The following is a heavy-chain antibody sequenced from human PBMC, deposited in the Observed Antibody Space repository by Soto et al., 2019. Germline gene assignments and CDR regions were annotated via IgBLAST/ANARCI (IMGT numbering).Heavy chain of an antibody. CDR1: GFTFSSYG. CDR3: AKDLLVLGSSSPPDFDY. J-gene: IGHJ4*02. Sequence: QVQLVESGGGVVQPGRSLRLSCAASGFTFSSYGMHWVRQAPGKGLEWVAVISYDGSNKYYADSVKGRFTISRDNSKNPLYLQMNSRRAGDTAVYYCAKDLLVLGSSSPPDFDYWGQGTLVTVSS. CDR2: ISYDGSNK. D-gene: IGHD6-6*01. V-gene: IGHV3-30*18.